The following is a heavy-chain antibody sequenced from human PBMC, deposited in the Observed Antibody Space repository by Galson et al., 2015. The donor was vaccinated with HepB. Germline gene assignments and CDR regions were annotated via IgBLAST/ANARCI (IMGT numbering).Heavy chain of an antibody. V-gene: IGHV3-15*01. CDR2: IKSKTDGGTT. D-gene: IGHD3-9*01. CDR1: GFTFSNAW. J-gene: IGHJ4*02. Sequence: SLRLSCAASGFTFSNAWMSWVRQAPGKGLEWVGRIKSKTDGGTTDYAAPVKGRFTISRDDSKNTLYLQMNSLKTEDTAVYYCTTEDRGHDFLTGQGRYYFDYWGQGTLVTVSS. CDR3: TTEDRGHDFLTGQGRYYFDY.